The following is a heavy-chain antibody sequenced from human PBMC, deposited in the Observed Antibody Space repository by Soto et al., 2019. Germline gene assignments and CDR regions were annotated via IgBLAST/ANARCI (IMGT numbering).Heavy chain of an antibody. CDR2: ISYVVGTI. D-gene: IGHD6-19*01. V-gene: IGHV3-48*02. J-gene: IGHJ4*02. Sequence: PGGSLRLSCAASGFTFNRYSMNWVRQAPGKGLEWVAYISYVVGTIFYADSVKGRFTISRDDAKNSLYLQMNSLTDEDTAVYYCARDQGSGWENDYWGQGTMVTVSS. CDR1: GFTFNRYS. CDR3: ARDQGSGWENDY.